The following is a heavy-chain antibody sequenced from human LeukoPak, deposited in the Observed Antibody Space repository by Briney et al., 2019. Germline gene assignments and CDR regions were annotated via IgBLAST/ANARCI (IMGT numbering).Heavy chain of an antibody. CDR2: ISGSGGST. V-gene: IGHV3-23*01. J-gene: IGHJ1*01. D-gene: IGHD6-19*01. CDR1: GFTFSSYS. Sequence: GGSLRLSCAASGFTFSSYSMNWVRQAPGKGLEWVSAISGSGGSTYYADSVKGRFTISRDNSKNTLYLQMNSLRVEDTAVYYCAKDPPGIAVAGPEYFQHWGQGTLVTVSS. CDR3: AKDPPGIAVAGPEYFQH.